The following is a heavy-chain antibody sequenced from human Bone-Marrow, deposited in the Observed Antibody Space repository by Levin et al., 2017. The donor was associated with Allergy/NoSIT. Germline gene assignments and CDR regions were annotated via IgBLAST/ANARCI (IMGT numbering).Heavy chain of an antibody. J-gene: IGHJ6*02. V-gene: IGHV3-11*05. CDR3: ARESGQLGYYNYYGMDV. D-gene: IGHD6-13*01. CDR1: GFTISDYY. CDR2: IRSSSSYT. Sequence: KPGESLKISCAASGFTISDYYMSWIRQAPGKGLEWVSYIRSSSSYTNHADFVEGRFTISRDNAKNSLFLQMNSLRAEDTAVYYCARESGQLGYYNYYGMDVWGQGTTVTVSS.